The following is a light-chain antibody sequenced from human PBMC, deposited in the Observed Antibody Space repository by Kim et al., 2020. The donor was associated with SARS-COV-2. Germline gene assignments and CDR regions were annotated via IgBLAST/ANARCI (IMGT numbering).Light chain of an antibody. CDR2: EVT. V-gene: IGLV2-23*02. CDR3: SSYTSTAFVL. CDR1: NGDIGSYSL. Sequence: GQSITISCTGTNGDIGSYSLVSWYQQHPGKAPKLIIYEVTRRPSAVSNRFSGSKSGNTASLTISGLQAEDEADYYCSSYTSTAFVLFGGGTQLTVL. J-gene: IGLJ2*01.